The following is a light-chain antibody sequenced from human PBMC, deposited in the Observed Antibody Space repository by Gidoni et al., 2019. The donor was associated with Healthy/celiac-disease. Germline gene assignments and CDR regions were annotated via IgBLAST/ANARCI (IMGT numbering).Light chain of an antibody. CDR1: QSVSSY. CDR3: QQRSNWPPA. V-gene: IGKV3-11*01. J-gene: IGKJ4*01. CDR2: DAS. Sequence: EIVLTQSPATLSLSPGERATLSCRASQSVSSYLAWYQQKPGQAPMLLIYDASNRATSIPARFSGSGSGTYFTLTISSLEPEDFAVYSCQQRSNWPPAFGGGTKVEIK.